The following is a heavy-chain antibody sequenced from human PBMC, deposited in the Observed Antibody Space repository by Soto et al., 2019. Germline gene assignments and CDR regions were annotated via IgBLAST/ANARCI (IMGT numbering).Heavy chain of an antibody. CDR2: IIPILGIA. CDR3: ARGAAARVWYYYYGMDV. J-gene: IGHJ6*02. Sequence: SVKVSCKASGYTFTSYDINWVRQATGQGLEWMGRIIPILGIANYAQKFQGRVTITADKSTSTAYMELSSLRSEDTAVYYCARGAAARVWYYYYGMDVWGQGTTVTVS. CDR1: GYTFTSYD. V-gene: IGHV1-69*04. D-gene: IGHD6-6*01.